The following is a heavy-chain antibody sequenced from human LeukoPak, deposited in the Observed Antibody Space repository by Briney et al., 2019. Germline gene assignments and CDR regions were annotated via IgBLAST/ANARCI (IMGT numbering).Heavy chain of an antibody. CDR2: LSNSGST. Sequence: SETLSLTCTVSGVSISSYYWSWIRQPPGKGLEWIGYLSNSGSTNYSPSLKSRVTMSVDTSKNQFSLKLSSVTAADTAVYYCARGSNWGDYWGQGTLVTVSS. V-gene: IGHV4-59*12. J-gene: IGHJ4*02. CDR1: GVSISSYY. CDR3: ARGSNWGDY. D-gene: IGHD7-27*01.